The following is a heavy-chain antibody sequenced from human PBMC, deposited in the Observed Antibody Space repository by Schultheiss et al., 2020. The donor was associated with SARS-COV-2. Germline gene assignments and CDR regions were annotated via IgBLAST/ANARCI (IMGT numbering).Heavy chain of an antibody. CDR1: GYTFTGYY. D-gene: IGHD6-19*01. Sequence: ASVKVSCKASGYTFTGYYMHWVRQAPGQGLEWMGWINPNSGGTNYAQKFQGWVTMTRDTSISTAYMELSRLRSDDTAVYYCARWGRFGIAVAGTGPPDYWGQGTLVTVSS. V-gene: IGHV1-2*04. CDR2: INPNSGGT. J-gene: IGHJ4*02. CDR3: ARWGRFGIAVAGTGPPDY.